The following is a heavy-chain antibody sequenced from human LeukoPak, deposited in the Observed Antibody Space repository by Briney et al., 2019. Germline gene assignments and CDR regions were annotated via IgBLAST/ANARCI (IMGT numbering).Heavy chain of an antibody. CDR3: ARSPGDAFDI. CDR1: GFTFSTYW. Sequence: GRSLRLSCAASGFTFSTYWMHWVRQAPGKGLVWVARIKGDGSSTIYADSVKGRFTISRDNSKNTLYLQTSSLRAEDTAVYYCARSPGDAFDIWGQGTMVTVSS. V-gene: IGHV3-74*01. J-gene: IGHJ3*02. CDR2: IKGDGSST.